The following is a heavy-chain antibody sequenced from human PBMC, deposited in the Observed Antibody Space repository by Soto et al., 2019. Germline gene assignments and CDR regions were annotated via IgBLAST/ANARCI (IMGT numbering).Heavy chain of an antibody. CDR1: GFTVSSNY. D-gene: IGHD3-3*01. Sequence: GGSLRLSCAASGFTVSSNYMSLFRQSPVKGREWVSVIYSGGSTYYADSVKGRFTISRDNSKNTLYLQMNSLRAEDTAVYYCARDGRYYDFWSGYYSDYYYYGMDVWGQGTTVTVSS. CDR2: IYSGGST. J-gene: IGHJ6*02. V-gene: IGHV3-53*01. CDR3: ARDGRYYDFWSGYYSDYYYYGMDV.